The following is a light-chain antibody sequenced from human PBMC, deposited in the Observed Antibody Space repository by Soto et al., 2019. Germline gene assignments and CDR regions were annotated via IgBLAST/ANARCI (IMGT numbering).Light chain of an antibody. J-gene: IGKJ1*01. CDR2: DAS. CDR3: QQYTGYYLT. V-gene: IGKV1-5*01. CDR1: QSISDS. Sequence: DIQMTQSPSTLSTSVGDRVTITCRASQSISDSLAWYQQKPGKAPFLLISDASNLERGVPSRFSGSGSGTEFTLTISSMQHDDFETYYCQQYTGYYLTLGQGTKVDIK.